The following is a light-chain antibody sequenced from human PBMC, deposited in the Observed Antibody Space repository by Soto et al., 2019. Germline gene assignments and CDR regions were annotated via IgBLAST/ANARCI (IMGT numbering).Light chain of an antibody. J-gene: IGKJ1*01. CDR2: GTS. CDR1: QSVSSN. V-gene: IGKV3-15*01. CDR3: QKYNDWPPSWT. Sequence: EIVMTRSPATLSVSPGERATLSCRASQSVSSNLAWYQQKPGQAPRLLIYGTSTRATGIPARFSGSGSGTEFTLTISSLQSEDFAVYYCQKYNDWPPSWTFGQGTKVDIK.